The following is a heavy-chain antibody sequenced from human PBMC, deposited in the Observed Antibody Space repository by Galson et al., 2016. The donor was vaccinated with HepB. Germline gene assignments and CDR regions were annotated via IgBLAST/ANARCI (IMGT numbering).Heavy chain of an antibody. CDR3: ARDPRPLFYYYGMDV. J-gene: IGHJ6*02. CDR2: IYHSGDT. Sequence: ETLSLTCAVSGGSISSSNWWSWVRQPPGKGLEWIGEIYHSGDTNYSPSLKGRVTISVDKSNNQFSLKLPSVTATATAVYYCARDPRPLFYYYGMDVWGQGTTVTVSS. CDR1: GGSISSSNW. V-gene: IGHV4-4*02. D-gene: IGHD1-14*01.